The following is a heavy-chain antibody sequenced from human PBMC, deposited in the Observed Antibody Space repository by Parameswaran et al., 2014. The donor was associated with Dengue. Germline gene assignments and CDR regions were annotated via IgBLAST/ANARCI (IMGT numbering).Heavy chain of an antibody. J-gene: IGHJ1*01. Sequence: VRQMPGKGAGVGWQDIRSDGTNKYYADSVKGRFTISRDNSKNTLYLQMNSLRGDDTALYYCTRGDLASAGIWRGEYAEYFLHWGQGTLVTVSS. V-gene: IGHV3-33*01. D-gene: IGHD3-3*01. CDR2: IRSDGTNK. CDR3: TRGDLASAGIWRGEYAEYFLH.